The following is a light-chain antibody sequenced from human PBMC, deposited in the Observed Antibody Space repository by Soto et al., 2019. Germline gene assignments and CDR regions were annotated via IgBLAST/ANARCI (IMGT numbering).Light chain of an antibody. CDR1: QSVSSN. V-gene: IGKV3-15*01. CDR2: GAS. J-gene: IGKJ1*01. Sequence: EIVMTQSPATLSVSPGERATLSCRASQSVSSNLAWYQQKPGQAPSLLICGASTRATGIPARFSGSGSGTDFTLTISSLQSEDFAVYYCQQYNNWPRTFGQGTKVDIK. CDR3: QQYNNWPRT.